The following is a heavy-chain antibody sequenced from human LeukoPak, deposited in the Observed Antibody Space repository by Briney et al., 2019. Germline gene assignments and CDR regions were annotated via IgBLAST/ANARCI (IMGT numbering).Heavy chain of an antibody. Sequence: GGSLRLSCAASGFTFNNYVMTWVRQAPGKGLEWVSSISASAAMTYYADSVRGRFTVSRDNSKSTLYLQMNSLRPEDTAVYYCARDWRMDVWGKGTTVTVSS. J-gene: IGHJ6*04. CDR1: GFTFNNYV. CDR2: ISASAAMT. CDR3: ARDWRMDV. V-gene: IGHV3-23*01.